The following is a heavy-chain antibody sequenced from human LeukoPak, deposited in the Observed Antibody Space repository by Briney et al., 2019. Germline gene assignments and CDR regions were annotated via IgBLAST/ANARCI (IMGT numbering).Heavy chain of an antibody. CDR2: IFPGDSAT. CDR3: ARRPDTGAAADYTLDI. J-gene: IGHJ4*02. V-gene: IGHV5-51*01. CDR1: GYSFNSYW. Sequence: GEALKISCRGSGYSFNSYWIAWVRQLPGKGLGWMGFIFPGDSATRSPPSFQGHVSISVDKSMRTAYLQWSSLKSSDPGMYYCARRPDTGAAADYTLDIWGQGTLVTVSS. D-gene: IGHD6-13*01.